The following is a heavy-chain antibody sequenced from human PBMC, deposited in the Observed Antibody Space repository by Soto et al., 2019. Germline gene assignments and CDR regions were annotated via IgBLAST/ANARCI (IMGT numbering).Heavy chain of an antibody. V-gene: IGHV3-74*01. CDR1: GFTFSRFS. CDR3: TRDPGAYSSTWSFYFDS. Sequence: EVQLVESGGGLVQPGGSLRLSCAASGFTFSRFSMHWVRQAPGKGLVWVSRINTDGSSTTYADSVKGRFTISRDNAKNTLYLQIDSLRAENTGVYYCTRDPGAYSSTWSFYFDSWGQGTLVTVSS. CDR2: INTDGSST. J-gene: IGHJ4*02. D-gene: IGHD6-13*01.